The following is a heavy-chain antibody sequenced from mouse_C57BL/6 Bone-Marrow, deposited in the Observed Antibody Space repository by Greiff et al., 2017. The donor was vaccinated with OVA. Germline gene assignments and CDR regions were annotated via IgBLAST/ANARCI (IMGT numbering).Heavy chain of an antibody. Sequence: EVKLQQSGPVLVKPGASVKMSCKASGYTFTDYYMNWVKQSNGKSLEWIGVINPYNGGTSYNQKFKGKATLTVDKSSSTAYMELNSLTSEDSAVYYCASPFTTVVATEYFDYWGQGTTLTVSS. CDR2: INPYNGGT. V-gene: IGHV1-19*01. CDR3: ASPFTTVVATEYFDY. CDR1: GYTFTDYY. J-gene: IGHJ2*01. D-gene: IGHD1-1*01.